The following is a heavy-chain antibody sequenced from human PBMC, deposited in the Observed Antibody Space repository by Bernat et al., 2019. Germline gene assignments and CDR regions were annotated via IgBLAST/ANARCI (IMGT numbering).Heavy chain of an antibody. D-gene: IGHD3-22*01. CDR1: GFTFSHYW. Sequence: DVQLVESGGGLVQPGGSLRLSCAASGFTFSHYWMSWVRQAPGKGLEWVANIKEDGSEKYYVDSVKGRFTISRDNAKNSLYLQMNSLRAEDTAVYFCAGDNCDTSPLDYWSQGTLVSVSS. CDR3: AGDNCDTSPLDY. V-gene: IGHV3-7*01. CDR2: IKEDGSEK. J-gene: IGHJ4*02.